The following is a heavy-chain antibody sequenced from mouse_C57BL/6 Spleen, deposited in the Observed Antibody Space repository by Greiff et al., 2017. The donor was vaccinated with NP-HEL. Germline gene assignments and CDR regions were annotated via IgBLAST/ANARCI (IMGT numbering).Heavy chain of an antibody. D-gene: IGHD1-1*01. Sequence: EVQLQQSGPELVKPGASVKMSCKASGYTFTDYNMHWVQQSPGKSLEWIGYINPNNGGTSYNQKFKGKSTLTVNKSSSTAYMELRSLTSEDSAVYYCARGITTVVATGYWGKGTTLTVAS. CDR2: INPNNGGT. CDR1: GYTFTDYN. V-gene: IGHV1-22*01. J-gene: IGHJ2*01. CDR3: ARGITTVVATGY.